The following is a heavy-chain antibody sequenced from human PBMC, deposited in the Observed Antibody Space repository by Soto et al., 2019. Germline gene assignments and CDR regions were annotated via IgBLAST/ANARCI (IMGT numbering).Heavy chain of an antibody. CDR1: NGSINSRNW. J-gene: IGHJ5*01. V-gene: IGHV4-4*02. CDR3: ATDRALGATGFAWFDS. CDR2: IYHSVAT. Sequence: QVRLQESGPGLVKPSGTLSLTCTVSNGSINSRNWWSWVRQSPQIGLAYIGEIYHSVATNYNPSLKTRITMSLDESKNEFSLRVASVTAADAAVYYSATDRALGATGFAWFDSWGQGIRVTVSS. D-gene: IGHD1-26*01.